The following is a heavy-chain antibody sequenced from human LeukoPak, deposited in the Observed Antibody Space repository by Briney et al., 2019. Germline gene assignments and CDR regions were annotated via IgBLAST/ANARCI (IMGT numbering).Heavy chain of an antibody. D-gene: IGHD6-13*01. Sequence: ASLKVSCKASGYTFTSYAMNWVRQAPGQGLEWMGWINTNTGDPTYAQGFTGRFVFSLDTSVSTAYLQISSLKAEDTAVYYCARVGEIIAAADWGQGTLVTVSS. CDR3: ARVGEIIAAAD. CDR2: INTNTGDP. CDR1: GYTFTSYA. J-gene: IGHJ4*02. V-gene: IGHV7-4-1*02.